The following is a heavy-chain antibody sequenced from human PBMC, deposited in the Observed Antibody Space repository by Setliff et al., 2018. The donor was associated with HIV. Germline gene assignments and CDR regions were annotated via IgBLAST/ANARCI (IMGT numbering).Heavy chain of an antibody. D-gene: IGHD3-3*01. J-gene: IGHJ3*02. CDR3: ARHSDFWSEDAFDI. Sequence: PSETLSLTCTVSGASVNSNNYYWGWIRQPPGKGLEWIASIYYSGTTYYNPSLKSRVTISVDTSKNQFSLKLSSVTAADTAVYYCARHSDFWSEDAFDIWGQGNAGHRLL. V-gene: IGHV4-39*01. CDR1: GASVNSNNYY. CDR2: IYYSGTT.